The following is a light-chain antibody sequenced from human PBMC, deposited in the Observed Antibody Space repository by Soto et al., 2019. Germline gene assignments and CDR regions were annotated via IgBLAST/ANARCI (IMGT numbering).Light chain of an antibody. J-gene: IGKJ1*01. Sequence: EIVMTQSPATLSVSPGERATLSCRASQSVSSNLAWYQQKPGQAPRLLIYGASTRATGIPARFSGSGSGTEFTLTISSLQSEDFAAYYCQQYNNGPPWTFGQGTKVEIK. CDR1: QSVSSN. CDR2: GAS. CDR3: QQYNNGPPWT. V-gene: IGKV3-15*01.